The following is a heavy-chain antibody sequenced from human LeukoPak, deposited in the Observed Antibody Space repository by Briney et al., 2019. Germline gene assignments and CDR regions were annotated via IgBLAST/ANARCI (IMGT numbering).Heavy chain of an antibody. D-gene: IGHD3-3*01. V-gene: IGHV3-23*01. CDR1: GFTFSNYA. J-gene: IGHJ4*02. CDR3: AKDDTHYDFWSGYYHFDY. Sequence: PGGSLRLPCAASGFTFSNYAMNWVRQGPGKGLEWVSVISGSAVSTYYADSVKGRFTISRGNSKNTLYLQMNSLRAEDTAIYYCAKDDTHYDFWSGYYHFDYWGQGTLVTVSS. CDR2: ISGSAVST.